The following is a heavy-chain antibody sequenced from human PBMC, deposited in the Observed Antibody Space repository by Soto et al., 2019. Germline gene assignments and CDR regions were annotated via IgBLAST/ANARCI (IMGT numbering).Heavy chain of an antibody. CDR1: GGSISSYY. V-gene: IGHV4-59*08. CDR2: IYYSGST. CDR3: ARHFDY. Sequence: SETLSLTCTVSGGSISSYYWSWIRQPPGKGLEWIGYIYYSGSTNYNPSLKSRVTISVDTSKNQFSLKLSSVTAADTAVYYCARHFDYWGQGTLVTSPQ. J-gene: IGHJ4*02.